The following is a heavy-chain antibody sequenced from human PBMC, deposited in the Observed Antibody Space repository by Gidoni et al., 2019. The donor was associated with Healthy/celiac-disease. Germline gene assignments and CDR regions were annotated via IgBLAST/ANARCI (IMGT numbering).Heavy chain of an antibody. CDR3: ARGSLRWLNYDEFDY. Sequence: QVQLQQWGAGLLTPSATLSLTCAVYGGSFRGYYWSWIRQPPGKGLEWIGEINHSGSTNYNPSLKSRVTISVDTSKNQFSLKLSSVTAADTAVYYCARGSLRWLNYDEFDYWGQGTLVTVSS. J-gene: IGHJ4*02. V-gene: IGHV4-34*01. D-gene: IGHD2-21*01. CDR1: GGSFRGYY. CDR2: INHSGST.